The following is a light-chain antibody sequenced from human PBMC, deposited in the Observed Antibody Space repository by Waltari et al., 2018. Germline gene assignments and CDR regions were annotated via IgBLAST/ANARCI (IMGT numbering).Light chain of an antibody. CDR3: QQYDSWPPGIT. V-gene: IGKV3-15*01. Sequence: EIVMTQSPATLSVSPGERATLSCRASQSVRSNLAWYQQKPGQAPRLIIYGASTRATGVPARFSGSGSGTEFTLTISSLQSEDFAVYYCQQYDSWPPGITFGGGTKVEIK. CDR1: QSVRSN. CDR2: GAS. J-gene: IGKJ4*01.